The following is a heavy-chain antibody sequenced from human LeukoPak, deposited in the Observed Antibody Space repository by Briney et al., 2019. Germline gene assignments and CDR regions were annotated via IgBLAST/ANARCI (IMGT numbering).Heavy chain of an antibody. CDR3: ARDKITGASSFDH. CDR1: EFTFSTYW. J-gene: IGHJ4*02. Sequence: QPGGSLRLSCAASEFTFSTYWMSWVRQAPGEGPEWVANIRQDGGEIYYVDSVKGRFTISRDNAKNSLYLQMNSLRAEDTAVYYCARDKITGASSFDHWGQGTLVTVSS. D-gene: IGHD1-14*01. V-gene: IGHV3-7*04. CDR2: IRQDGGEI.